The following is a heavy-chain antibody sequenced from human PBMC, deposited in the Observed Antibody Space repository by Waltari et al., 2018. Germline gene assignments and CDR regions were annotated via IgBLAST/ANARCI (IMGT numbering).Heavy chain of an antibody. V-gene: IGHV3-74*01. CDR2: VNSGGSGM. Sequence: EVQLVESGGGLVQPGGSLRLSCAASGFAFSSYWMHWVRQAPGKGLGWVGRVNSGGSGMSYADSVKGRFTISRDNAKNTLHLQMNRLRVEDTAVYYCARAPRAAAGLDAFDIWGQGTMVTVSS. CDR3: ARAPRAAAGLDAFDI. D-gene: IGHD6-13*01. J-gene: IGHJ3*02. CDR1: GFAFSSYW.